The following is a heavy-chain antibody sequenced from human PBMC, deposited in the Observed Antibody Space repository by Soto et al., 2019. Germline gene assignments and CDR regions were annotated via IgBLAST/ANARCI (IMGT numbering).Heavy chain of an antibody. CDR1: GFTFDYYT. D-gene: IGHD5-18*01. Sequence: GGSLRLSCAASGFTFDYYTMHWVRQAPGKGLEWVSLISWDGGSTYYADSVKGRFTISRDNSKNSLYLQMNSLRTEDTALYYCAKDISAMVTPSGFDYWGQGTLVTVSS. CDR3: AKDISAMVTPSGFDY. V-gene: IGHV3-43*01. J-gene: IGHJ4*02. CDR2: ISWDGGST.